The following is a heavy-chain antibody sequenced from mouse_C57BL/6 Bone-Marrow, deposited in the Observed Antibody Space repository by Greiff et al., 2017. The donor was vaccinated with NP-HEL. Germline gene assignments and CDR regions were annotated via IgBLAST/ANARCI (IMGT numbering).Heavy chain of an antibody. Sequence: QVQLQQPGAELVMPGASVKLSCKASGYTFTSYWMHWVKQRPGQGLEWIGEIDPSDSYTNYNQKFKGKSTLTVDKSSSTAYMQLSSLTSEDSAVYYCARGPDDGSSYEYFDVWGTGTTVTVSS. CDR3: ARGPDDGSSYEYFDV. V-gene: IGHV1-69*01. CDR1: GYTFTSYW. J-gene: IGHJ1*03. CDR2: IDPSDSYT. D-gene: IGHD1-1*01.